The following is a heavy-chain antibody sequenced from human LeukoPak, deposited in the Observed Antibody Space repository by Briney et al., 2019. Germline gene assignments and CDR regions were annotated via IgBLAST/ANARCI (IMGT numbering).Heavy chain of an antibody. CDR2: FKTKYNQV. CDR1: GFTVSSNY. Sequence: GGSLRLSCAASGFTVSSNYMSWVRQAPGKGLEWVSTFKTKYNQVYYAESVRGRFTISTDNSRNTVFLQMNSLRADDTALYYCARSVPDYTRFDYWGQGALVTVSS. CDR3: ARSVPDYTRFDY. V-gene: IGHV3-53*01. D-gene: IGHD4-11*01. J-gene: IGHJ4*02.